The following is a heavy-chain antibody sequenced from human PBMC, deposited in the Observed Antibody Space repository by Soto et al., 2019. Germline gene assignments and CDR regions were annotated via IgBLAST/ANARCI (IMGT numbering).Heavy chain of an antibody. CDR2: ITSDGGVT. V-gene: IGHV3-48*02. J-gene: IGHJ4*02. CDR1: GFTFSDYS. D-gene: IGHD4-17*01. CDR3: ARLPKGSTVTS. Sequence: GGSLRLSCAASGFTFSDYSMNWFRQAPGKGLEWVSYITSDGGVTYYADSVKGRFSVSRDNDKKSLFLQMNSLRDEDTAVYYCARLPKGSTVTSWGQGTLVTVSS.